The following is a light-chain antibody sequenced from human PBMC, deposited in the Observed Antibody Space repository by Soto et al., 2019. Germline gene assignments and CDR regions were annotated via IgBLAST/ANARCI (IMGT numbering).Light chain of an antibody. CDR1: QNVLYKSNNENY. CDR2: WAS. V-gene: IGKV4-1*01. CDR3: QQYYNTPPYT. J-gene: IGKJ2*01. Sequence: DIVMTQSPDSLAVSLGERATINCKSSQNVLYKSNNENYLAWYQQKPGQPPKLLIYWASTRKPGVPDRFSGSGSVSDFTLTISSLQAEDVAVYYYQQYYNTPPYTFGQGTKLEI.